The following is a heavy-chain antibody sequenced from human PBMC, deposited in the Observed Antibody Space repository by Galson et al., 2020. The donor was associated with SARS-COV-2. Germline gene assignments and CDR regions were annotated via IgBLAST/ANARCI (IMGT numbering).Heavy chain of an antibody. Sequence: GGSLRLSCAASGFTFDDYTMHWVRQAPGKGLEWVSLISWDGGSTYYADSVKGRFTISRDNSKNSLYLQMNSLRTEDTALYYCAKDMVRGVIISRNAFDIWGQGTMVTVSS. J-gene: IGHJ3*02. D-gene: IGHD3-10*01. CDR2: ISWDGGST. CDR1: GFTFDDYT. V-gene: IGHV3-43*01. CDR3: AKDMVRGVIISRNAFDI.